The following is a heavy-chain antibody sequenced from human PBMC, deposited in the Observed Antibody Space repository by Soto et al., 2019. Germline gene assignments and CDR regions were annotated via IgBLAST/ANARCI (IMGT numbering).Heavy chain of an antibody. V-gene: IGHV1-69*02. D-gene: IGHD6-13*01. Sequence: QVQLLQSGAEVRKPGSSVKVSCKASGGTCSTYTIIWVRQAPGQGLEWMGRIIPMLDVTNTAQSFQGRVTMTADKSTRKAYLELSTLRSDDTAMYFCTLGSWSAETFDIWGRGTMVTVSS. CDR2: IIPMLDVT. J-gene: IGHJ3*02. CDR1: GGTCSTYT. CDR3: TLGSWSAETFDI.